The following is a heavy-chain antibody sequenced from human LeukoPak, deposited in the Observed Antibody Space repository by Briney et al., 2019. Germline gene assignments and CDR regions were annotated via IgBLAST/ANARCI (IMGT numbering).Heavy chain of an antibody. CDR3: AKLHSATITADFDH. CDR2: ISIGGGFT. CDR1: GFTFSGYA. D-gene: IGHD1-14*01. V-gene: IGHV3-23*01. Sequence: PGGSLRLSCDASGFTFSGYAMSWVRQAPGKGLEWVSGISIGGGFTDYADSVRGRFTISRDNSKNTLSLQISNLRAEDTAIYYCAKLHSATITADFDHWGQGTLVTVSS. J-gene: IGHJ4*02.